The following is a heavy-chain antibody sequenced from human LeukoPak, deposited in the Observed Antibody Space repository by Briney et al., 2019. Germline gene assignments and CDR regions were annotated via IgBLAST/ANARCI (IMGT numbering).Heavy chain of an antibody. CDR2: ISAYNGNA. Sequence: EASVKVSCKASGYTFTSYGISWVRQAPGQGLEWMGWISAYNGNANYAQKLQGRVTMTTDTSTSTAYMELRSLRSEDTAVYYCARGFVRTTVYMDVWGKGTTVTIFS. CDR1: GYTFTSYG. CDR3: ARGFVRTTVYMDV. V-gene: IGHV1-18*01. D-gene: IGHD3-10*02. J-gene: IGHJ6*03.